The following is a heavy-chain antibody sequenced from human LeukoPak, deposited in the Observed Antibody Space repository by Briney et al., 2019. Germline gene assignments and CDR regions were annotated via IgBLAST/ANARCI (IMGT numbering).Heavy chain of an antibody. CDR2: ISNIGTTT. V-gene: IGHV3-23*01. CDR3: AKERRYFDWFDC. CDR1: GFTFSSYS. J-gene: IGHJ4*02. D-gene: IGHD3-9*01. Sequence: GGSLRLSCAASGFTFSSYSMSWVRQAPGKGLEWVSGISNIGTTTYYADSVKGRFTISRDNSKNILYLQMNSLRAEDTAVYYCAKERRYFDWFDCWGQGTLVTVSS.